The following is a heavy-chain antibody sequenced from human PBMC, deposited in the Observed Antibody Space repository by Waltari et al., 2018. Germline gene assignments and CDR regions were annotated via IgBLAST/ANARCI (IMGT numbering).Heavy chain of an antibody. V-gene: IGHV3-23*04. CDR1: GFTFSSYA. CDR2: ISGSGGST. D-gene: IGHD4-17*01. Sequence: EVQLVESGGGLVQPGGSLRLSCAASGFTFSSYAMSWVRQAPGKGLEWVSAISGSGGSTYYADSVKGRFTISRDKSKNTLYLQMNSLRAEDTAVYYCANDYGDYVSYYYYMDVWGKGTTVTVSS. J-gene: IGHJ6*03. CDR3: ANDYGDYVSYYYYMDV.